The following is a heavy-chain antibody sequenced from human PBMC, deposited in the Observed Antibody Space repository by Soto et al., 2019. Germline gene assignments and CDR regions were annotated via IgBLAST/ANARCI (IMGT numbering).Heavy chain of an antibody. Sequence: QVQLVESGGGVVQPGRSLRLSCAASGFTFSTYAMHWVRQAPGKGLEWVAVISYDGSNKYYVDSVKGRFTISRDNSKNTRFLQMNSLRAEDTAVYYCAREGQLWLPGNYWGQGTLVTVSS. V-gene: IGHV3-30-3*01. D-gene: IGHD5-18*01. CDR3: AREGQLWLPGNY. CDR1: GFTFSTYA. CDR2: ISYDGSNK. J-gene: IGHJ4*02.